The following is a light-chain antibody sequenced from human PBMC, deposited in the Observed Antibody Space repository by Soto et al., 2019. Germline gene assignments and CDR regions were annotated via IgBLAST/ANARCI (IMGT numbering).Light chain of an antibody. Sequence: DIQITQSPSTLSASVGDRVTIACRASQTISRWVAWYQQKPGKAPRLLIYKTSSLESGVPSRFSGSGSGTEFTLAIGGLQPDDFASYYCQQYNTYFSRTFGGVTQVDIK. J-gene: IGKJ4*01. CDR3: QQYNTYFSRT. V-gene: IGKV1-5*03. CDR1: QTISRW. CDR2: KTS.